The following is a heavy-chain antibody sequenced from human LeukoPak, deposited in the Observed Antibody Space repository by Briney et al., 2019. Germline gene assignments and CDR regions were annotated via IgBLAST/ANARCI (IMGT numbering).Heavy chain of an antibody. D-gene: IGHD3-22*01. CDR2: MGHDGNTK. V-gene: IGHV3-33*08. Sequence: PAETLTLSCAVSGFTFNSYGMHWVRQAPRQGLEREAVMGHDGNTKYYADPVKGRFTISRDNSTNTLYLQMNGLRAEATAVYYCARHGSSGYYRMPDYWGQGTLVTVSS. CDR3: ARHGSSGYYRMPDY. J-gene: IGHJ4*02. CDR1: GFTFNSYG.